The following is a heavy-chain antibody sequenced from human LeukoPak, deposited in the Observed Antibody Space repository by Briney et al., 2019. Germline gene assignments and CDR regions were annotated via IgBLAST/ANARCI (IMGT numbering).Heavy chain of an antibody. Sequence: GGSLRLSCAVSGITLSNYAMSWVRQAPGKGLEWVAGISGSGGGTNYADSVKGRFTISRDNVKNSPYLQMDSLRDEDTAVYYCARERGYSYGYGDYWSQGTLVTVSS. D-gene: IGHD5-18*01. V-gene: IGHV3-23*01. CDR1: GITLSNYA. CDR2: ISGSGGGT. J-gene: IGHJ4*02. CDR3: ARERGYSYGYGDY.